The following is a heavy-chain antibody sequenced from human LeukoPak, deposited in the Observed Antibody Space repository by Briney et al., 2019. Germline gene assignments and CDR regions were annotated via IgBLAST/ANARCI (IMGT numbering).Heavy chain of an antibody. V-gene: IGHV4-34*01. Sequence: PSETLSLTCAVYGGSSSGYYWSWIRQPPGKGLEWIGEINHSGSTNYNPSLKSRVTISVDTSKNQFSLKLSSVTAADTAVYYCRASCYRTQYYFDYWGQGTLVTVSS. CDR1: GGSSSGYY. CDR3: RASCYRTQYYFDY. CDR2: INHSGST. D-gene: IGHD2-2*02. J-gene: IGHJ4*02.